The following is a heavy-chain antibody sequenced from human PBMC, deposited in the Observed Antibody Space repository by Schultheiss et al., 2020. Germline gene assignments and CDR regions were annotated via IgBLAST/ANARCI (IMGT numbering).Heavy chain of an antibody. CDR3: ARASRGYCSSTSCYLERKNWFDP. CDR2: IIPIFGTA. V-gene: IGHV1-69*01. CDR1: GGTFSSYA. D-gene: IGHD2-2*01. J-gene: IGHJ5*02. Sequence: KISCKASGGTFSSYAISWVRQAPGQGLEWMGGIIPIFGTANYAQKFQGRVTITADESTSTAYMELSSLRSEDTAVYYCARASRGYCSSTSCYLERKNWFDPWGQGTLVTVSS.